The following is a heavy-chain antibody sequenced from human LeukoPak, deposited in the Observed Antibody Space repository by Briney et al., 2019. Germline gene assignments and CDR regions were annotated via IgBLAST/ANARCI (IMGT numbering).Heavy chain of an antibody. V-gene: IGHV3-30*02. D-gene: IGHD3-3*01. CDR1: GFTFSSYG. Sequence: PGGSLRLSCAASGFTFSSYGMHWVRQAPGKGLEWVAFIRYDGSNKYYADSVKGRFTTSRDNSKNTLYLQMNSLRAEDTAVYYCAKDTIFGVVIDYYYYMDVWGKGTTVTVSS. J-gene: IGHJ6*03. CDR3: AKDTIFGVVIDYYYYMDV. CDR2: IRYDGSNK.